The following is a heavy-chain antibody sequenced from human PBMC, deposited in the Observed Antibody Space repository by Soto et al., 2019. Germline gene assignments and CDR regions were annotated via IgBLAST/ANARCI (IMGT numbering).Heavy chain of an antibody. J-gene: IGHJ6*02. D-gene: IGHD4-17*01. Sequence: AVSGGSISSGGYSWTWIRQPPGKGLEWIGYIYHSGSAYYNPSLKSRVTISVDRSKNQFSLKLSSVTAADTAVYYCARAHYGDYGYGMDVWGQATTVTVSS. CDR2: IYHSGSA. V-gene: IGHV4-30-2*01. CDR1: GGSISSGGYS. CDR3: ARAHYGDYGYGMDV.